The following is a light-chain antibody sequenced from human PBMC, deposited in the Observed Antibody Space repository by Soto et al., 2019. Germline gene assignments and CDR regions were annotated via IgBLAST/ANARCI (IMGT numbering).Light chain of an antibody. CDR3: QQYSTYSRT. CDR1: QSISTW. V-gene: IGKV1-5*03. J-gene: IGKJ1*01. Sequence: DIQMTQSPSTLSASVGDRVTITCRASQSISTWLAWYQQKPGKAPKLLIYKASRLESGVPSRFSGGGAGTEFTLTISSVQPDDFAAYYCQQYSTYSRTFGQGTKVEIK. CDR2: KAS.